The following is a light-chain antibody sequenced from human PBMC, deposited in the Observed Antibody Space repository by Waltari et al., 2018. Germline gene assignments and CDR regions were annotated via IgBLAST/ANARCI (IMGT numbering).Light chain of an antibody. CDR2: AAS. V-gene: IGKV1-12*01. CDR1: QSIRSW. J-gene: IGKJ4*01. CDR3: KQADSLPLT. Sequence: DIEMTQSPSSVSASVGDRVTITCRASQSIRSWLTWYQQKPGRAPKLLIYAASTLQSGVPARFSGSGSGTDSTLTISSLQPDDFATYYCKQADSLPLTFGGGTRVEI.